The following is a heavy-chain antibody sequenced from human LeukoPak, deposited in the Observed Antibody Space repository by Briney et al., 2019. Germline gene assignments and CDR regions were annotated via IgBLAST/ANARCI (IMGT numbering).Heavy chain of an antibody. D-gene: IGHD2-2*02. CDR3: AATRGYCSSTSCYTAYGMDV. CDR1: GFTFSDHY. Sequence: LRLSCVASGFTFSDHYMSWIRQPPGKGLEWIGYIYHSGSTYYNPSLKSRVTISVDTSKNQFSLKLSSVTAADTAVYYCAATRGYCSSTSCYTAYGMDVWGQGTTVTVSS. J-gene: IGHJ6*02. CDR2: IYHSGST. V-gene: IGHV4-59*11.